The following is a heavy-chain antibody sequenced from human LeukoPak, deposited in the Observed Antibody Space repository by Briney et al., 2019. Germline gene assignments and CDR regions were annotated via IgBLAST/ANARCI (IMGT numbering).Heavy chain of an antibody. J-gene: IGHJ4*02. CDR3: AKDMGLQRYYFDY. Sequence: GGSLRLSCAASGFTFTSYDMSWVRQAPGKGLEWVSAISGSGGSTYYADSVKGRFTISRDNSKNTLYLQMNSLRAEDTAVYYCAKDMGLQRYYFDYWGQGTLVTVSS. CDR2: ISGSGGST. V-gene: IGHV3-23*01. D-gene: IGHD5-24*01. CDR1: GFTFTSYD.